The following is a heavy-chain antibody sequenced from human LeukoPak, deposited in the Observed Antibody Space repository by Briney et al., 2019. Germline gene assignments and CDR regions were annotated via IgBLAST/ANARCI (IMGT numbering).Heavy chain of an antibody. CDR1: GGSVSSSLNK. CDR3: ATEAECSGGSCYSYGWFDP. D-gene: IGHD2-15*01. J-gene: IGHJ5*02. V-gene: IGHV4-61*01. Sequence: SETLSLTCSVSGGSVSSSLNKWSWIRQPPGKGLEWIGAISYSGSASYNLSLRSRVTISIDTSTDQFSLTLDSVTAADTAVYYCATEAECSGGSCYSYGWFDPWGQGTQVIVSS. CDR2: ISYSGSA.